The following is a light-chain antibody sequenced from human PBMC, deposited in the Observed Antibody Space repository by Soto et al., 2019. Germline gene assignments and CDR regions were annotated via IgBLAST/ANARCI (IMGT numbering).Light chain of an antibody. J-gene: IGKJ5*01. CDR1: QSVSTK. CDR3: QQYNTWFSIT. CDR2: GAS. Sequence: EIIFTQSPATLSVSPGETATLSCRASQSVSTKLAWYQQKPGQAPRLLINGASTRATGVPARFSGWGSGTEFTLTISSLQSEDFAVYYCQQYNTWFSITFGQGTRLEIK. V-gene: IGKV3-15*01.